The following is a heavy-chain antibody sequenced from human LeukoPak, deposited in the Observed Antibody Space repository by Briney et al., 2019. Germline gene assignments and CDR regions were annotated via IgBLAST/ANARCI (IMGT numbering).Heavy chain of an antibody. V-gene: IGHV3-23*01. CDR2: ISGSGGST. Sequence: GGSLRLSCAASGFTFSSYAMSWVRQAPGKGLEWVSAISGSGGSTYYADSVKGRFTISRDNSKSTLYLQMNSLRAEDTAVYYCAKDLEQWLVQGAFDIWGQGTMVTVSS. J-gene: IGHJ3*02. D-gene: IGHD6-19*01. CDR1: GFTFSSYA. CDR3: AKDLEQWLVQGAFDI.